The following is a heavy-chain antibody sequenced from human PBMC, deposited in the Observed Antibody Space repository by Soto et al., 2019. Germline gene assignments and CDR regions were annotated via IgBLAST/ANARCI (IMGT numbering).Heavy chain of an antibody. D-gene: IGHD5-12*01. CDR2: IYYSGST. Sequence: QVQLQESGPGLVKPSETLSLTCTVSGGSISSYYWSWIRQPPGKGLEWIGYIYYSGSTNYNPSLKSRVTISVDTSKNQFSLKLSSVTAADPAVYYCARGGSSGYELGYWGQGTLVTVSS. CDR3: ARGGSSGYELGY. J-gene: IGHJ4*02. V-gene: IGHV4-59*08. CDR1: GGSISSYY.